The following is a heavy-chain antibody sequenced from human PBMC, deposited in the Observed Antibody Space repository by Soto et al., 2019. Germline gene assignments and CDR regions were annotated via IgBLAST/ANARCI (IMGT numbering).Heavy chain of an antibody. J-gene: IGHJ4*02. CDR3: ARDDNPDY. V-gene: IGHV3-74*03. D-gene: IGHD1-20*01. CDR2: INGDGSTT. CDR1: GFTFSTYW. Sequence: EVQLVESGGGLVQPGRSLGLSCAASGFTFSTYWMHWVRQGPGKGLVWLSRINGDGSTTEYADSVKGRFTISRGNAKNTLYLQIHSLRVEDTAVYYCARDDNPDYWGQGTLVTVSS.